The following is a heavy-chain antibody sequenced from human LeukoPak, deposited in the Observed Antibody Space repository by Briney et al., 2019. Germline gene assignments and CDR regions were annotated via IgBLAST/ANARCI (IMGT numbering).Heavy chain of an antibody. CDR2: ISYDGSNK. V-gene: IGHV3-30*03. D-gene: IGHD2-8*01. CDR3: ARGPVSYAFDI. Sequence: GRSLRLSCAASGFTFSSYGMHWVRQAPGKGLEWVAVISYDGSNKYYADSVKGRFTISRDNSKNTLYLQMNSLRAEDTAVYYCARGPVSYAFDIWGQGTMVTVPS. J-gene: IGHJ3*02. CDR1: GFTFSSYG.